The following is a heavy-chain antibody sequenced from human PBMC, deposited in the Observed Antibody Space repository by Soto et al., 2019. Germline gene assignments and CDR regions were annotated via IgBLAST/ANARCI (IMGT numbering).Heavy chain of an antibody. V-gene: IGHV3-30*18. D-gene: IGHD2-15*01. CDR2: ISFDGNNK. J-gene: IGHJ4*02. CDR1: GFTFSRFG. CDR3: AKDQERDCGGGSCYSGGWYFDS. Sequence: QVQLVESGGGVVQPGRSLRLSCAASGFTFSRFGMHWVRQAPGKGLEWLALISFDGNNKNTADSVRGRFTVSRDNSRNTVFLQMNSLGAEDTAVYYCAKDQERDCGGGSCYSGGWYFDSWGQGILVTVSS.